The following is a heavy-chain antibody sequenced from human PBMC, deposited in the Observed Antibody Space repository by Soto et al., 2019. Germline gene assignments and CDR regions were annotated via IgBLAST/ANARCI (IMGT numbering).Heavy chain of an antibody. CDR1: GVSIRSGGNS. J-gene: IGHJ6*02. D-gene: IGHD5-18*01. CDR2: IYYSGNT. Sequence: QVQLQESGPGLGKPSQTMSLTCTVSGVSIRSGGNSWSWVRQNPRRGLGWIGNIYYSGNTYYNPARKSRLTLPVDTSKTQFYLNLSSVTAADTAVYYCARDRLMATAGTARLYFGLDVWGQGTTVTVSS. CDR3: ARDRLMATAGTARLYFGLDV. V-gene: IGHV4-31*03.